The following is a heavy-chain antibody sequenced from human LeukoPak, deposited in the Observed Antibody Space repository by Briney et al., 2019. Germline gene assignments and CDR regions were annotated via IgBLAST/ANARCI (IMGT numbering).Heavy chain of an antibody. CDR1: GFTFDDYA. V-gene: IGHV3-9*01. D-gene: IGHD5-12*01. CDR3: AKAGEMATIRGAFDI. Sequence: PGGSLRLSCAASGFTFDDYAMHWVRQAPGKGLEWVSGISWNSGSIGYADSVKGRFTISRDNAKNSLYLQMNSLRAEDTALYYCAKAGEMATIRGAFDIWGQGTMVTVSS. J-gene: IGHJ3*02. CDR2: ISWNSGSI.